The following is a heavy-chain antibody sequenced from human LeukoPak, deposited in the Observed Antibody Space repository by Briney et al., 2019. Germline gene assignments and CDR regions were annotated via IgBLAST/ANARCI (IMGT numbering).Heavy chain of an antibody. CDR1: GFTFSSYA. V-gene: IGHV3-30*04. Sequence: GGSLRLSCAASGFTFSSYAMHWVRQAPGKGLEWVAVISYDGSNKYYADSVKGRFTISRDNAKNSLYLQMNSLRAEDTAVYYCAREERGDFWSGYEYYYYYMDVWGKGTTVTVSS. CDR3: AREERGDFWSGYEYYYYYMDV. CDR2: ISYDGSNK. D-gene: IGHD3-3*01. J-gene: IGHJ6*03.